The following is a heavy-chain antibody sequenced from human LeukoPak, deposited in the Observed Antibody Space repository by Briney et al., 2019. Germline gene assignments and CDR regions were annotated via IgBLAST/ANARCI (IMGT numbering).Heavy chain of an antibody. J-gene: IGHJ4*02. CDR2: IIPIFGTA. D-gene: IGHD6-13*01. Sequence: ASVKVSCKASGGTFSNYAISWVRQAPGQGLEWMGGIIPIFGTANYAQKFQGRVTITADESTSTAYMELSSLRSEDTAVYYCARDLMGIAYRGAFYYWGQGTLVTVSS. V-gene: IGHV1-69*13. CDR3: ARDLMGIAYRGAFYY. CDR1: GGTFSNYA.